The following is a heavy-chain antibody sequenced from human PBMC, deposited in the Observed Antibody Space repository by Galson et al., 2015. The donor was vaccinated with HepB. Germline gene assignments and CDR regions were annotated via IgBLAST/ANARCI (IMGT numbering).Heavy chain of an antibody. V-gene: IGHV3-30*04. CDR3: ARDWGLLWFGELLDY. CDR1: GFTFSSYA. D-gene: IGHD3-10*01. Sequence: SLRLSCAASGFTFSSYAMHWVRQAPGKGLEWVAVISYDGSNKYYADSVKGRFTISRDNSKNTLYLQMNSLRAEDTAVYYCARDWGLLWFGELLDYWGQGTLVTVSS. CDR2: ISYDGSNK. J-gene: IGHJ4*02.